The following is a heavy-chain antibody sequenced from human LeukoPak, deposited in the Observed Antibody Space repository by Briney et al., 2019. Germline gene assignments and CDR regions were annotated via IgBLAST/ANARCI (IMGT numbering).Heavy chain of an antibody. D-gene: IGHD3-10*01. J-gene: IGHJ4*02. V-gene: IGHV3-15*01. Sequence: GGSLRLSCAGSGFTFSNAWMNWVRQAPGKGLEWVGRIKSRVDGETTDYAAPVKGRFTISRDDSINTVYLQMNSLKTEDTATHYCNTGGYYFDYWGQGTLVTVSS. CDR3: NTGGYYFDY. CDR1: GFTFSNAW. CDR2: IKSRVDGETT.